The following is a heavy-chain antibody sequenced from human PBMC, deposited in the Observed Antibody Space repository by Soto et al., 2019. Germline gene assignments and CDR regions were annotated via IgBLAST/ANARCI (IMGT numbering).Heavy chain of an antibody. CDR2: ISGSGGST. D-gene: IGHD5-12*01. V-gene: IGHV3-23*01. CDR3: AKVNYVDIVATITPIFDY. J-gene: IGHJ4*02. Sequence: GGLLRLSCAASGFTFSSYAMSWVRKAPGKGLEWVSAISGSGGSTYYADSVKGRFTISRDNSKNTLYLQMNSLRAEDTAVYYCAKVNYVDIVATITPIFDYWGQGTLVTVSS. CDR1: GFTFSSYA.